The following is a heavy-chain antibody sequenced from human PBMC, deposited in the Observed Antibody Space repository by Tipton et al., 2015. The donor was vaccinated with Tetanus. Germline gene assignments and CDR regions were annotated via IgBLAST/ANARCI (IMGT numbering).Heavy chain of an antibody. V-gene: IGHV4-61*08. J-gene: IGHJ4*02. Sequence: TLSLTCTVSGDSVRSGDYQWNWIRQSPGKGLEWLAYISNSGRTNSNYDLKSRISISRDTSKNQFSLSLTSVTAADTAVYYCARVLPVNRAGWGQGTLVTVSS. CDR1: GDSVRSGDYQ. D-gene: IGHD4-17*01. CDR2: ISNSGRT. CDR3: ARVLPVNRAG.